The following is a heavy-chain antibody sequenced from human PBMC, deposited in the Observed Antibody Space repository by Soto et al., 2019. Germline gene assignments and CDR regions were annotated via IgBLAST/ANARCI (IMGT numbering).Heavy chain of an antibody. Sequence: VASVKVSCKASGYTFTSYGISWVRQAPGQGLEWMGWISAYNGNTNYAQKLQGRVTMTTDTSTSTAYMELRSLRSDDTAVYYCARVKFSDVVDATDYYYGMDVCGPGTPVTVS. CDR1: GYTFTSYG. D-gene: IGHD2-15*01. CDR2: ISAYNGNT. V-gene: IGHV1-18*04. J-gene: IGHJ6*02. CDR3: ARVKFSDVVDATDYYYGMDV.